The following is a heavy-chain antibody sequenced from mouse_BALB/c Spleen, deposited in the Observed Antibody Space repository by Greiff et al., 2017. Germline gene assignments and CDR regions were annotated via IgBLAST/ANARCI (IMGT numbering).Heavy chain of an antibody. J-gene: IGHJ3*01. CDR3: ARSGGNPFAY. Sequence: EVKLLESGPGLVKPSQSLSLTCTVTGYSITSDYAWNWIRQFPGNKLEWMGYISYSGSTSYNPSLKSRISITRDTSKNQFFLQLNSVTTEDTATYYCARSGGNPFAYWGQGTLVTVSA. V-gene: IGHV3-2*02. CDR2: ISYSGST. CDR1: GYSITSDYA. D-gene: IGHD2-1*01.